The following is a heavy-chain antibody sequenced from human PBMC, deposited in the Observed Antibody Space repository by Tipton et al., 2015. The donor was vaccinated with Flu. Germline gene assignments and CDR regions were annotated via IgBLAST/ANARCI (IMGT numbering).Heavy chain of an antibody. CDR3: TLGLEWLQL. D-gene: IGHD5-12*01. Sequence: QLVQSGGEVKKPGTSVKVSCKASGYSFTSDGTTWVRQAPGQGLEWMGWISTYNGDTNVAQSLQGRVTMTRDTFANTAFLELTGLRSDDTAVYYCTLGLEWLQLWGQGTLITVSS. V-gene: IGHV1-18*04. CDR2: ISTYNGDT. J-gene: IGHJ4*02. CDR1: GYSFTSDG.